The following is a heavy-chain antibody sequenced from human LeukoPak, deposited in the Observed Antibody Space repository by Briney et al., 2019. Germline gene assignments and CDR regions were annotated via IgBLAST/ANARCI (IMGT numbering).Heavy chain of an antibody. J-gene: IGHJ4*02. Sequence: PGGSLRLSCSASGFTFRDSAMTWVRQAPGKGLEWVSLVSSSGGNTYYPDSVKGRFSVSRDNSKNTVYLQMNSLRAEDTAVYYCAKVSAWAMVGATYFDYWGQGTLVTVSS. V-gene: IGHV3-23*01. CDR3: AKVSAWAMVGATYFDY. D-gene: IGHD1-26*01. CDR2: VSSSGGNT. CDR1: GFTFRDSA.